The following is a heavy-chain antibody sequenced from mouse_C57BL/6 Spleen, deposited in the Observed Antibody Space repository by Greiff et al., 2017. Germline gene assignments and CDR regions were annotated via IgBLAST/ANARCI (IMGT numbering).Heavy chain of an antibody. V-gene: IGHV8-12*01. CDR1: GFSLSTSGMG. CDR3: ARDGLRYFDV. CDR2: IYWDDDK. D-gene: IGHD2-3*01. J-gene: IGHJ1*03. Sequence: QVTLKVSGPGILQSSQTLSLTCSFSGFSLSTSGMGVSWIRQPSGKGLEWLAHIYWDDDKRCNPSLKSRLTISKATSRNQVFLKITSVDTADTATYYCARDGLRYFDVWGTGTTVTVSS.